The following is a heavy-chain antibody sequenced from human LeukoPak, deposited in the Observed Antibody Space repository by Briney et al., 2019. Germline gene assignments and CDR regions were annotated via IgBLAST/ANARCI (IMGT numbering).Heavy chain of an antibody. CDR2: IGSSGSTI. CDR3: ARRLPAEALDDYYGMDV. D-gene: IGHD2-2*01. CDR1: GFTFSSYE. Sequence: GGSLRLSCAASGFTFSSYEMNWVRQAPGKGLEWVSYIGSSGSTIYYADSVKGRFTISRDNAKNSLYLQMNSLRAEDTAVYYCARRLPAEALDDYYGMDVWGKGTTITASS. J-gene: IGHJ6*04. V-gene: IGHV3-48*03.